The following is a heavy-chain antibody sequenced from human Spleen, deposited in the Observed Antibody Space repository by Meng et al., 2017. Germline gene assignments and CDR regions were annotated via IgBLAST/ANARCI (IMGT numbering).Heavy chain of an antibody. CDR3: ARAASRVLWYFDL. Sequence: VQLVPCGAEVRTPGSSVKVSCRASGGIFSNYSLNWVRQAPGQGLEWLGRIIPMFDITHYAPKFQGRVTITADKSTSTAYLELSSLTSEDTAVFYCARAASRVLWYFDLWGRGTLVTVSS. V-gene: IGHV1-69*02. D-gene: IGHD3-10*01. CDR2: IIPMFDIT. J-gene: IGHJ2*01. CDR1: GGIFSNYS.